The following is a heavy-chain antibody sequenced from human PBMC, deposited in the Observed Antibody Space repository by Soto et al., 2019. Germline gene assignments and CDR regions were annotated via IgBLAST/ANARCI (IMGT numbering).Heavy chain of an antibody. Sequence: QPGGSLSLSCAASGFTFSSYGMHWVRQAPGKGLEWVAVIWYDGSNKYYADSVKGRFTISRDNSKNTLYLQMNSLRAEDTAVYYCAREGDPLPAPGYRSLPYWGQGTLVTVSS. V-gene: IGHV3-33*01. CDR3: AREGDPLPAPGYRSLPY. CDR1: GFTFSSYG. CDR2: IWYDGSNK. J-gene: IGHJ4*02. D-gene: IGHD3-16*02.